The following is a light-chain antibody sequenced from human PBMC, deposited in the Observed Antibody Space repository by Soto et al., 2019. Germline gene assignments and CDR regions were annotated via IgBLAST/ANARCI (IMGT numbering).Light chain of an antibody. V-gene: IGKV1-5*03. CDR2: KAS. J-gene: IGKJ2*01. CDR3: QQYSNYYT. CDR1: QSISNC. Sequence: DIQMSQSPSTLSASVGDRVTITCRASQSISNCLAWYQQKPGKAPKLLIYKASTLQSGVPSRFSGSGYGKEFTLTISSLQPDDFATYYCQQYSNYYTFGQGTNLEI.